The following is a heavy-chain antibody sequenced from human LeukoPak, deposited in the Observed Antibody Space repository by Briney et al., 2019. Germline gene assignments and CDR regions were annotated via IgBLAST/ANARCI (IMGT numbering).Heavy chain of an antibody. CDR2: INPNSGGT. J-gene: IGHJ4*02. Sequence: GASVKVSCKVSGYTLTELSMHWVRQAPGQGLEWMGWINPNSGGTKYAQKFQGRVTMTRDTSISTAYMELSRLRSDDTAVYYCAIVPDDRIRDSDDYWGQGTLVTVSS. CDR3: AIVPDDRIRDSDDY. CDR1: GYTLTELS. V-gene: IGHV1-2*02. D-gene: IGHD2/OR15-2a*01.